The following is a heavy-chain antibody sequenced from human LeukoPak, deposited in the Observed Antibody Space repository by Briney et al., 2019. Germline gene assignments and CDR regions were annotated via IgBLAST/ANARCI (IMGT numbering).Heavy chain of an antibody. J-gene: IGHJ6*02. CDR2: IYSGGST. D-gene: IGHD2-15*01. Sequence: GGSLRLSCAASGFTVSSNYMSWVRQAPGKGLEWVSVIYSGGSTYYADSVKGRFTISRDNSKNTLYLQMNSLRAEDTAMYYCARGFPVAARRYYYGMDVWGQGTTVTVSS. CDR3: ARGFPVAARRYYYGMDV. V-gene: IGHV3-66*01. CDR1: GFTVSSNY.